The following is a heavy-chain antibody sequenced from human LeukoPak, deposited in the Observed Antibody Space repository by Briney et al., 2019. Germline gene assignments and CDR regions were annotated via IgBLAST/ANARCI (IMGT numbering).Heavy chain of an antibody. Sequence: PSETLSLTCTVSGGSISSYYWSWVRQPPRKGLEWIGSIYYSGSTYYNPSLKSRVTISVDTSKNQFSLKLSSVTAADTAVYYCSVLRYFDWLYYWGQGTLVTVPS. CDR3: SVLRYFDWLYY. CDR2: IYYSGST. V-gene: IGHV4-59*05. D-gene: IGHD3-9*01. CDR1: GGSISSYY. J-gene: IGHJ4*02.